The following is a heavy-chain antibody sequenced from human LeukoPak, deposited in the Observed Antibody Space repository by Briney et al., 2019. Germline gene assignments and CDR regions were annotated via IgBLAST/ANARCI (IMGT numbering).Heavy chain of an antibody. J-gene: IGHJ3*02. CDR2: ISGSGGSA. V-gene: IGHV3-23*01. Sequence: PGGSLRLSCAASGFTFSSYAMSWVRQAPGKGPEWVSGISGSGGSAYYADSVKGRFTISRDNSKNTLYLQVNSLRAEDTAVYYCAKVDYYDGSGYYYDAFDIWGQGAMVTVSS. CDR1: GFTFSSYA. D-gene: IGHD3-22*01. CDR3: AKVDYYDGSGYYYDAFDI.